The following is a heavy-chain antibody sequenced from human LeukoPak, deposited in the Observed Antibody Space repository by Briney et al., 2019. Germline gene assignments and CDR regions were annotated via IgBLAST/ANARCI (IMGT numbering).Heavy chain of an antibody. CDR3: AREISSGWYAPQDY. V-gene: IGHV1-2*02. D-gene: IGHD6-19*01. Sequence: ASVKVSCKASGYTFTGYYMHWVRQAPGQGLEWMGWINPNSGDTNYAQKFQGRVTMTRDTSISTAYMELSRLRSDDTAVYYCAREISSGWYAPQDYWGQGTLVTVSS. J-gene: IGHJ4*02. CDR2: INPNSGDT. CDR1: GYTFTGYY.